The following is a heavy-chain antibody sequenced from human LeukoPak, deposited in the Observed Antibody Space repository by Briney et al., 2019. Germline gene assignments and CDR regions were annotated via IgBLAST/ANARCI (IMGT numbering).Heavy chain of an antibody. V-gene: IGHV4-59*01. CDR2: IYYSGST. CDR1: GGSISSYY. D-gene: IGHD1-26*01. J-gene: IGHJ3*02. CDR3: ARDPTTEDAFDI. Sequence: SETLSLTCTVSGGSISSYYWSWVRQPPGKGLEWIGYIYYSGSTNYNPSLKSRVTISVDTSKNQFSLKLSSVTAADTAVYYCARDPTTEDAFDIWGQGTMVTVSS.